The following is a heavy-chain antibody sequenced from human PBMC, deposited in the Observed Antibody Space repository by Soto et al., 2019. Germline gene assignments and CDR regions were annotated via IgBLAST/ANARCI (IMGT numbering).Heavy chain of an antibody. Sequence: QVQLQESGPGLVKPSQTLSLTCTVSGGSISSGGYYWSWIRQHPGKGLEWIGYIYYSGSTYYNPSLKSRFTISVDTSKNPFSLKLSSVTAADTAVYYCARDLGGYGDYPNWYFDLWGRGTLVTVSS. CDR3: ARDLGGYGDYPNWYFDL. D-gene: IGHD4-17*01. CDR2: IYYSGST. CDR1: GGSISSGGYY. V-gene: IGHV4-31*03. J-gene: IGHJ2*01.